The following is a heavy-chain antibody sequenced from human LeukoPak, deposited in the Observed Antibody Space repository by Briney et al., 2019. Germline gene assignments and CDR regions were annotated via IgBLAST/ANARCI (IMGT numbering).Heavy chain of an antibody. CDR1: GGSISSSSYY. D-gene: IGHD6-19*01. CDR3: ARTPYSSPGWHFDY. Sequence: SETLSLTCTVSGGSISSSSYYWGWIRQPPGKGLEWIGSIYYSGSTYYNPSLKSRVTISVDTSQSQFSLNLRSVTAADTAVYYCARTPYSSPGWHFDYWGQGILVTVS. CDR2: IYYSGST. V-gene: IGHV4-39*07. J-gene: IGHJ4*02.